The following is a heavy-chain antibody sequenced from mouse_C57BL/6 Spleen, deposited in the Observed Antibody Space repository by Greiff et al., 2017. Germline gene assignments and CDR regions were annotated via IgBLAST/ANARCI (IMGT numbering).Heavy chain of an antibody. D-gene: IGHD1-1*01. J-gene: IGHJ1*03. Sequence: VQLQQSGPELVKPGASVKISCKASGYSFTDYNMNWVKQSNGKSLEWIGVINPNYGTTSYNQKFKGKATLTVDQSSSTAYMQLNSLTSEDSAVYYGARGNYYGSSPYWYFDVWGTGTTVTVSS. CDR1: GYSFTDYN. CDR3: ARGNYYGSSPYWYFDV. V-gene: IGHV1-39*01. CDR2: INPNYGTT.